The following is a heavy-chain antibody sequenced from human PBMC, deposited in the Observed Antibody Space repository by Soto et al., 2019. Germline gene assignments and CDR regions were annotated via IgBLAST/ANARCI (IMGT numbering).Heavy chain of an antibody. Sequence: PGQRLEWMGWINAGNGNTKYSQKFQGRVTITRDTSASTAYMELSRLRCGATAVYYCARDQFMLQYFGWSHWYFDLWGRGTLVTVFS. CDR3: ARDQFMLQYFGWSHWYFDL. CDR2: INAGNGNT. J-gene: IGHJ2*01. V-gene: IGHV1-3*01. D-gene: IGHD3-9*01.